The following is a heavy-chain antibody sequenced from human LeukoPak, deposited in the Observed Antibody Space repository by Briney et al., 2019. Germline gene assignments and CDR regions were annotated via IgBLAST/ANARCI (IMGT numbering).Heavy chain of an antibody. CDR3: AKPMYYYGSATSSD. J-gene: IGHJ4*02. CDR2: IWYDGTYK. D-gene: IGHD3-10*01. CDR1: GFTFSSYG. Sequence: GTSLRLSCAASGFTFSSYGMHWVRQAPGKGLQWVAVIWYDGTYKYYADSVKGRFTISRDNSKNTLYLQMTGLRAEDTAVYYCAKPMYYYGSATSSDWGPGTLLTVSS. V-gene: IGHV3-33*06.